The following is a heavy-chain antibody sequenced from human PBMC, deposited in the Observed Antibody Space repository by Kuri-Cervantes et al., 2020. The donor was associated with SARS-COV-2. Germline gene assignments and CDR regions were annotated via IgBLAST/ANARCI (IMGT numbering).Heavy chain of an antibody. J-gene: IGHJ6*02. CDR2: ISGSGGNT. CDR1: RFTFSSYA. Sequence: GGSLRLSCAASRFTFSSYAMSWVRQAPGKGLEWVSAISGSGGNTYYAASVKGRFTISRDNSKNTLYLQMNSLRAEDTAVYYCAKDANSSSWYYPYYYYYDMDVWGQGTTVTVSS. V-gene: IGHV3-23*01. D-gene: IGHD6-13*01. CDR3: AKDANSSSWYYPYYYYYDMDV.